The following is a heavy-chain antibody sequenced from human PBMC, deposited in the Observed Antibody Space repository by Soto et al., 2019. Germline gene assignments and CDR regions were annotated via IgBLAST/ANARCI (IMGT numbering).Heavy chain of an antibody. V-gene: IGHV4-34*01. CDR3: ARGLGVVVVVVAATQGAYDY. CDR2: INHSGST. D-gene: IGHD2-15*01. CDR1: GGSFSGYY. J-gene: IGHJ4*02. Sequence: QVQLQQWGAGLLKPSETLSLTCAVYGGSFSGYYWSWIRQPPGKGLEWIGEINHSGSTNYNASLKRRVTISVDTSKNQFSLKLSSVTAADTAVYYCARGLGVVVVVVAATQGAYDYWGQGTLVPVSS.